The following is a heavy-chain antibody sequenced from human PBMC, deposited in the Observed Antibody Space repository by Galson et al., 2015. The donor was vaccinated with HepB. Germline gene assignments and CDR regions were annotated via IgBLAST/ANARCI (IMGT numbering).Heavy chain of an antibody. CDR3: ARARLASSSWFFDAFDI. J-gene: IGHJ3*02. CDR1: GFTFSSYA. D-gene: IGHD6-13*01. Sequence: SLRLSCAASGFTFSSYAMHWVRQAPGKGLEWVAVISFDGSNKYYADSVKGRFTISRDNSKNTLYLQMNSLRAEDTAVHYCARARLASSSWFFDAFDIWGQGTMVTVSS. V-gene: IGHV3-30-3*01. CDR2: ISFDGSNK.